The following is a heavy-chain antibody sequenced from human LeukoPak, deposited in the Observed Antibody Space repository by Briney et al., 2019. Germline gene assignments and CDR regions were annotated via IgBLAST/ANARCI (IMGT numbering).Heavy chain of an antibody. V-gene: IGHV3-7*01. Sequence: GGSLRLSWAAAGFTLTNYWMDWVSQAPGKGLEWVANVNQDGSGKYYVESVKGRFTISRENAKNSLSLQMDSLRAEDTALYYCARDLDYWGQGTLVTVSS. J-gene: IGHJ4*02. CDR3: ARDLDY. CDR1: GFTLTNYW. CDR2: VNQDGSGK.